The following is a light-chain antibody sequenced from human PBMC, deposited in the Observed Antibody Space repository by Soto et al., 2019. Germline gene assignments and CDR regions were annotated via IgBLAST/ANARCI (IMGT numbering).Light chain of an antibody. J-gene: IGKJ1*01. CDR1: LSISRY. CDR3: KQSYSTQWT. V-gene: IGKV1-39*01. Sequence: DIQMTQSPSSLSASVGDRVNMTCRASLSISRYLSWYQQKPGKAPNLLIYAASSLQSGVPSRFSGAGSGTDFTLTIGNLHPEDFAIYYCKQSYSTQWTFGQGTKGEI. CDR2: AAS.